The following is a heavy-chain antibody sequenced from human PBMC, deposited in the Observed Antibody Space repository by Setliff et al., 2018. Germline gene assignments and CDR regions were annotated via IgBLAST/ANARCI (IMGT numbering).Heavy chain of an antibody. V-gene: IGHV1-2*06. CDR3: ARDPHYDPTYSLPGHAFDF. Sequence: ASVKVSCKASGYIFTDYYMHWVRQAPGQELGWMGRINPNSGGTNYAQKFQGRVTMTRXXXISTGYMXXXXXXXXDPAVYYCARDPHYDPTYSLPGHAFDFWGQGIMVTVSS. CDR2: INPNSGGT. CDR1: GYIFTDYY. J-gene: IGHJ3*01. D-gene: IGHD3-22*01.